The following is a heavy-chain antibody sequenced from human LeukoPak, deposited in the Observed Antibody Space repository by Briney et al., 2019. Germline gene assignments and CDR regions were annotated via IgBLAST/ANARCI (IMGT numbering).Heavy chain of an antibody. CDR2: IYYSGST. D-gene: IGHD5-24*01. CDR3: ARGAVEMATIDI. V-gene: IGHV4-39*07. Sequence: PSETLSLTCTVSGGSISSSSYYWGWIRQPPGKGLEWIGSIYYSGSTYYNPSLKSRVTISVDTSKNQFSLKLSSVSAADTAVYYCARGAVEMATIDIWGQGTMVTVSS. J-gene: IGHJ3*02. CDR1: GGSISSSSYY.